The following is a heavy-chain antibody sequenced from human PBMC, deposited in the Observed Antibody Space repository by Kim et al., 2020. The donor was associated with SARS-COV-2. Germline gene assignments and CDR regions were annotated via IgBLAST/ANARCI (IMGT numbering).Heavy chain of an antibody. Sequence: ASVKVSCKASGYTFTSYAMNWVRQAPGQGLEWMGWINTNTGNPTYAQGFTGRFVFSLDTSVSTAYLQISSLKAEDTAVYYCARGPYRYYDFWSGYSYYFAYWGQGTLVTVSS. CDR1: GYTFTSYA. J-gene: IGHJ4*02. CDR3: ARGPYRYYDFWSGYSYYFAY. V-gene: IGHV7-4-1*02. D-gene: IGHD3-3*01. CDR2: INTNTGNP.